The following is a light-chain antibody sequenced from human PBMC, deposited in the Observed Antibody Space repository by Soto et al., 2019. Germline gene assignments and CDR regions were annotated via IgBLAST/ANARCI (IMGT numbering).Light chain of an antibody. V-gene: IGLV2-14*01. Sequence: QSVLTQPASVSGSPGQSITISCTGTSSDVGRYNYVSWYQQHPGQAPKLMIFDVSDRPSGVSNRFSGSKSGNTASLTISGLQAEDEADYYCSSYTSSSTLVFGTGTKLTVL. J-gene: IGLJ1*01. CDR2: DVS. CDR3: SSYTSSSTLV. CDR1: SSDVGRYNY.